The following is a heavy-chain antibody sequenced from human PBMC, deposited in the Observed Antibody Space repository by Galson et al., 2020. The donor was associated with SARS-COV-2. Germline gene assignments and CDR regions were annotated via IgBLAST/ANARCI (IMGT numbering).Heavy chain of an antibody. J-gene: IGHJ6*02. CDR2: IYHSGST. V-gene: IGHV4-4*02. D-gene: IGHD2-8*01. Sequence: SETLSLTCAVSGGSISSSNWWSWVRQPPGKGLEWIGEIYHSGSTNYNPSLKSRVNISVDKSKNQFSLKLSSVTAADTAVYYCARRDRDIVLMVWDYGMDVWGQGTTVTVSS. CDR1: GGSISSSNW. CDR3: ARRDRDIVLMVWDYGMDV.